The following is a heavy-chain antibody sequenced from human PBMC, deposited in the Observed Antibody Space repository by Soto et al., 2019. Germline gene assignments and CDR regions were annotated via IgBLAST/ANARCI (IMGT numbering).Heavy chain of an antibody. Sequence: GGSLRLSCAASGFTFSSYEMNWVRQVPGKGLQWVSYIGTSETIRYYADSVKGRFTISRDNAKNSLYLQMNSLRAEDTAIYYCARETLTLFGGVRDNVYYGMDVWGPGTKVTVSS. CDR3: ARETLTLFGGVRDNVYYGMDV. V-gene: IGHV3-48*03. J-gene: IGHJ6*02. CDR2: IGTSETIR. D-gene: IGHD3-3*01. CDR1: GFTFSSYE.